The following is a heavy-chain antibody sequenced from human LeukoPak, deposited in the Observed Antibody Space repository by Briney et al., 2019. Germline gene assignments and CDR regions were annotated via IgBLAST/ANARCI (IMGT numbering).Heavy chain of an antibody. CDR3: VTDHTAMGTGLDY. CDR1: GYTFTSYF. J-gene: IGHJ4*02. CDR2: INPGSGGT. V-gene: IGHV1-46*04. Sequence: APVKVSCKASGYTFTSYFMHWVRQAPGQGLEWMGAINPGSGGTIYAQKLQDRVTMTRDTSTSTVYMELSSLRSEDTAIYFCVTDHTAMGTGLDYWGQGTLVTVSS. D-gene: IGHD5-18*01.